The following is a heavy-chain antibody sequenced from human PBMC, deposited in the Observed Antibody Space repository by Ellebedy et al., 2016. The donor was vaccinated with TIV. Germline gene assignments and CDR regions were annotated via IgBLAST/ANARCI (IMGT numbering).Heavy chain of an antibody. D-gene: IGHD3-22*01. J-gene: IGHJ4*02. CDR3: AKDSSGYYRLFDY. CDR1: GFTFSSYA. Sequence: GGSLRLXCAASGFTFSSYAMSWVRQAPGKGLEWVSAISGSGGSTYYADSVKGRFTISRDNSKNTLYLQMNSLRAEDTAVYYCAKDSSGYYRLFDYWGQGTLVTVSS. V-gene: IGHV3-23*01. CDR2: ISGSGGST.